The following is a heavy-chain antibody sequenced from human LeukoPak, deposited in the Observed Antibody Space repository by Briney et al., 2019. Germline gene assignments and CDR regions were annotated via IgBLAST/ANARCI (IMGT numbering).Heavy chain of an antibody. J-gene: IGHJ4*02. D-gene: IGHD1-26*01. V-gene: IGHV3-30*14. CDR1: GFTFSSYA. CDR2: ISYDGSNK. CDR3: ARDSGGGFFDY. Sequence: GGSLRLSCAASGFTFSSYAMHWVRQAPGKGLEWVAVISYDGSNKYYADSVKGRFTISRDNSKNTLYLQMNSLRAEDTAVYYCARDSGGGFFDYWGQGTLVTVSS.